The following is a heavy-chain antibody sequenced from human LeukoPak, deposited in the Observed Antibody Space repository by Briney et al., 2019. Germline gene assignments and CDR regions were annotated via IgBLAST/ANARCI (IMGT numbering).Heavy chain of an antibody. J-gene: IGHJ4*02. CDR1: GGSISSGGYY. D-gene: IGHD3-10*01. CDR2: IYYSGST. CDR3: ARVGITMVRGVIRVEALYYFDY. Sequence: SETLSLTCTVSGGSISSGGYYWSWIRQHPGKGLEWIGYIYYSGSTYYNPSLKSRVTISVDTSKNQFSLKLSSVTAADTAVYYCARVGITMVRGVIRVEALYYFDYWGQGTLVTVSS. V-gene: IGHV4-31*03.